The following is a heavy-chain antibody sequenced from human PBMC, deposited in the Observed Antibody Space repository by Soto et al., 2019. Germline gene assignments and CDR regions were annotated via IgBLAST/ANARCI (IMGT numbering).Heavy chain of an antibody. Sequence: EVQLVESGGGLVQPGGSLRLSCAASGFIFRSYAMHWVRQASGKGLEWVSVIDTTGDTYYPGSVKGRFTISRENAKNSLYLQMNSLIAGDTAVYYCARGGCSGGSCPADYWGQGTLVTVSS. CDR1: GFIFRSYA. D-gene: IGHD2-15*01. CDR2: IDTTGDT. V-gene: IGHV3-13*04. CDR3: ARGGCSGGSCPADY. J-gene: IGHJ4*02.